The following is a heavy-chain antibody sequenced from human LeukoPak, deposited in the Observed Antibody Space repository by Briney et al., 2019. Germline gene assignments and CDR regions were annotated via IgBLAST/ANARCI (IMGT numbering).Heavy chain of an antibody. CDR1: GFIFSSYA. CDR3: AKSPRSGWYGDFDY. J-gene: IGHJ4*02. CDR2: ISGSGDYT. V-gene: IGHV3-23*01. D-gene: IGHD6-19*01. Sequence: NPGGSLRLSCAASGFIFSSYAMSWVRQAPGKGQEWDSLISGSGDYTYYADSVKGRFTISRDNSKNTLYLQMNSLRAEDTAVYYCAKSPRSGWYGDFDYWGQGTLVTVSS.